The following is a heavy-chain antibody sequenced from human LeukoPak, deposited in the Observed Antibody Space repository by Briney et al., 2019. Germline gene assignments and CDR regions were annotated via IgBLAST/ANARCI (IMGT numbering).Heavy chain of an antibody. CDR2: INPGGST. J-gene: IGHJ3*02. D-gene: IGHD2-21*02. CDR1: GLTVSSNY. V-gene: IGHV3-53*01. Sequence: GGSLRLSCAASGLTVSSNYMTWVRQAPGRGLEWVSLINPGGSTFYADSVKGRFTISRDNFRNTLYLQVNSLRAEDTAVYYCARAGVTGILRGAFDIWGQGTMVTVPS. CDR3: ARAGVTGILRGAFDI.